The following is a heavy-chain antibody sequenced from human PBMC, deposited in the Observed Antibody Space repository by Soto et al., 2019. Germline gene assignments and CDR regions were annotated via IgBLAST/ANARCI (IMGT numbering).Heavy chain of an antibody. V-gene: IGHV4-59*08. CDR2: ISYSGSA. J-gene: IGHJ6*02. CDR3: ARHRSYNYDSSGFLNIYDLDV. CDR1: GGSISPYS. D-gene: IGHD3-22*01. Sequence: SETLSLTCSVSGGSISPYSLTWVPQPPGKRLEWLGYISYSGSANYNPSLKSRVTISLDKSITTAYLQWSSLKAPDSAVYYCARHRSYNYDSSGFLNIYDLDVWGQGTTVTVSS.